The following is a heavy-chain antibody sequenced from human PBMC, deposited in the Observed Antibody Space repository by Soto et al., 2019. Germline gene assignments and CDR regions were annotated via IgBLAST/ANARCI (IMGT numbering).Heavy chain of an antibody. CDR2: ISYDGSNK. CDR3: AKDRYSSGWYSRYFDY. Sequence: GGSLRLSCAASGFTFSSYSMNWVRQAPGKGLEWVAVISYDGSNKYYADSVKGRFTISRDNSKNTLYLQMNSLRAEDTAVYYCAKDRYSSGWYSRYFDYWGQGTLVTVSS. J-gene: IGHJ4*02. V-gene: IGHV3-30*18. D-gene: IGHD6-19*01. CDR1: GFTFSSYS.